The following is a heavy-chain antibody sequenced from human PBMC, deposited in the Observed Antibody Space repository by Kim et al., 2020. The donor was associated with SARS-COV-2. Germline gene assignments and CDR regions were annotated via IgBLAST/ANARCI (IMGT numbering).Heavy chain of an antibody. J-gene: IGHJ5*02. CDR1: GFTFSSYA. CDR2: ISYDGSNK. V-gene: IGHV3-30*04. Sequence: GGSMRLSCAASGFTFSSYAMHWVRQAPGKGLEWVAVISYDGSNKYYADSVKGRFTISRDNSKNTLYLQMNSLRAEDTAVYYCASGDSDNSYGTNWFGPWGQGTLVTVSS. D-gene: IGHD5-18*01. CDR3: ASGDSDNSYGTNWFGP.